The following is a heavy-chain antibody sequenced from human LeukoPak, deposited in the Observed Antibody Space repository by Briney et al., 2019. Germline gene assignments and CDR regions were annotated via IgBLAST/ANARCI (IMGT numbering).Heavy chain of an antibody. CDR1: GYTFTSYY. CDR3: ARAIAAAGTNMYYYYYMDV. CDR2: INPSGGCT. D-gene: IGHD6-13*01. Sequence: ASVKVSCKASGYTFTSYYMHWVRQAPGQGLEWMGIINPSGGCTSYAQKFQGRVTMTRDMSTSTVYMELSSLRSEDTAVYYCARAIAAAGTNMYYYYYMDVWGKGTTVTVSS. J-gene: IGHJ6*03. V-gene: IGHV1-46*01.